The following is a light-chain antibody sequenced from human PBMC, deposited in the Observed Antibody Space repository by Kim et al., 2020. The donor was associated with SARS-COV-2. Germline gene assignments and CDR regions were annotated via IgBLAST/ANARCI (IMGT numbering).Light chain of an antibody. J-gene: IGKJ2*01. CDR1: QTIGNW. Sequence: DIQMTQSPSTLSASVGDRVTITCRASQTIGNWLAWYQQKPGKAPKLLIYKASSLESGVPSRFIGSGSGTEFALTISSLQADDFATYYCQQYNSYPYTFGQGTKLEI. CDR2: KAS. CDR3: QQYNSYPYT. V-gene: IGKV1-5*03.